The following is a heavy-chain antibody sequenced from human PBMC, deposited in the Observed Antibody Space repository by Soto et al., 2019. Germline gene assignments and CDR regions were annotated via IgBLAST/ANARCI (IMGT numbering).Heavy chain of an antibody. CDR3: ARGWKLPPGGDAFDI. J-gene: IGHJ3*02. CDR2: IYYSGST. V-gene: IGHV4-59*01. D-gene: IGHD2-15*01. Sequence: PSETLSLTCTVSGGSISSYYWSWIRQPPGKGLKWIGYIYYSGSTNYNPSLKSRVTISVDTSKNQFSLKLSSVTAADTAVYYCARGWKLPPGGDAFDIWGQGTMVTVSS. CDR1: GGSISSYY.